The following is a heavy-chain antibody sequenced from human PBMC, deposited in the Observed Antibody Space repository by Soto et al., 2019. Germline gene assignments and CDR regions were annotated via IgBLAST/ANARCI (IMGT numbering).Heavy chain of an antibody. V-gene: IGHV4-34*01. Sequence: SETLSLTCAVYGGSFSGYYWTWIRQPPGKGLEWIGEVNHTGSTNYNPSLKSRVTISVDTSKNQFSLKLSSVTAADTAVYYCARGITMIVVDKYYFDSWGQGILVTVSS. D-gene: IGHD3-22*01. CDR3: ARGITMIVVDKYYFDS. CDR2: VNHTGST. J-gene: IGHJ4*02. CDR1: GGSFSGYY.